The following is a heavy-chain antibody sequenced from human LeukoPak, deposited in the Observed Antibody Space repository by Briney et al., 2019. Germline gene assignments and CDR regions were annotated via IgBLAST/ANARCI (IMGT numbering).Heavy chain of an antibody. V-gene: IGHV3-7*01. D-gene: IGHD1-26*01. CDR3: ARDPYSGNYGNYYYYYMDV. CDR1: GFTFSSYW. J-gene: IGHJ6*03. CDR2: IKQDGSEK. Sequence: TGGSLRLSCAASGFTFSSYWMSWVRQAPGKGLEWVANIKQDGSEKYYVDSVKGRLTISRDNAKNSLYLQMNSLGPEDTAVYYCARDPYSGNYGNYYYYYMDVWGKGTTVTISS.